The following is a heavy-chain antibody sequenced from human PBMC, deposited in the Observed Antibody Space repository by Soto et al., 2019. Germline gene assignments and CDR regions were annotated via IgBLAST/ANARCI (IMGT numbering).Heavy chain of an antibody. CDR2: VSNDGIRK. CDR3: ARWVGGSMYDNSGKYDS. J-gene: IGHJ5*01. Sequence: VQLVESGGGLVQPGRSLRLTCAASGFIFSGSGMHWVRQAPGKGLEWVALVSNDGIRKYYGDSVKGRFTISRDNAENTLYLQMNSLRAEDTAVYYCARWVGGSMYDNSGKYDSWGQGTLVTVSS. V-gene: IGHV3-30*03. CDR1: GFIFSGSG. D-gene: IGHD3-22*01.